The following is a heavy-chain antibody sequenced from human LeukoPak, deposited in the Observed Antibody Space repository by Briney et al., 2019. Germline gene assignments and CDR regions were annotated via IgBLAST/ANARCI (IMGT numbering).Heavy chain of an antibody. Sequence: SETLSLTCSVSGGSITRNYWSWIRQPPGKGLEWIGFIYYSGSTSYNPSLKSRVTISVDTSKNQFSLKVSSVTAADTAVYYCARGLVDTLLDYWGQGALVTVSS. CDR1: GGSITRNY. D-gene: IGHD2-8*02. V-gene: IGHV4-59*01. CDR2: IYYSGST. CDR3: ARGLVDTLLDY. J-gene: IGHJ4*02.